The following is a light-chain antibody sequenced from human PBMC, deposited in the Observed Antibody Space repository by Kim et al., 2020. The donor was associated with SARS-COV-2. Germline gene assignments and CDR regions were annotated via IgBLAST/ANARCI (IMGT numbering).Light chain of an antibody. J-gene: IGKJ2*01. CDR1: QSVSSSY. CDR2: GAS. Sequence: EIVLTQSPGTLSLSPGERATLSCRASQSVSSSYLAWYQQKPGQAPRLLIYGASSRATGIPDRFGGSGSGTDFTLTISRLEPEDFAVYYCQQYGSSPYTFGQGTSWRS. V-gene: IGKV3-20*01. CDR3: QQYGSSPYT.